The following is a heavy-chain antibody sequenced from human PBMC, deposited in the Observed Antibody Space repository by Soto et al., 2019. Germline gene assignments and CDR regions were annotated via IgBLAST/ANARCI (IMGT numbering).Heavy chain of an antibody. CDR1: GGTFSSYA. J-gene: IGHJ4*02. D-gene: IGHD6-13*01. CDR3: PRDKGGSSSWPEPPQLDY. V-gene: IGHV1-69*12. CDR2: IIPIFGTA. Sequence: QVQLVQSGAEVKKPGSSVKVSCKASGGTFSSYAISWVRQAPGQGLEWMGGIIPIFGTANYAQKFQGRVTIAADESPSTAYMERSSLRSEDTAVYYCPRDKGGSSSWPEPPQLDYWGQGTLVTVSS.